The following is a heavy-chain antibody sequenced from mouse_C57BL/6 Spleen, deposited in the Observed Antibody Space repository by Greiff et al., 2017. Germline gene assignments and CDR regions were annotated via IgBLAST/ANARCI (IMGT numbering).Heavy chain of an antibody. Sequence: EVKLQESGGDLVKPGGSLKLSCAASGFTFSSYGMSWVRQTPDKRLAWVATISSGGSYTYYPDSVKGRCTISRDTAKNTLYLQMSSLKSEDTAMYYCARQKYYGTAYWYFDVWGTGTTVTVSS. D-gene: IGHD1-1*01. CDR3: ARQKYYGTAYWYFDV. CDR2: ISSGGSYT. V-gene: IGHV5-6*01. CDR1: GFTFSSYG. J-gene: IGHJ1*03.